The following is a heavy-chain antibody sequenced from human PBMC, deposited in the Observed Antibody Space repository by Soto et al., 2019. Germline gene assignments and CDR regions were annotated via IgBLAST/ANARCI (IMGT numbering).Heavy chain of an antibody. D-gene: IGHD3-10*01. J-gene: IGHJ4*02. V-gene: IGHV4-39*01. CDR3: ARSYTGAWYYFDY. Sequence: SETLSLTCSVSGCSVSSSDYYWAWIRQPPGKGLEWIGSMLYSGLTYYNPSLKSRVTLSVDTSKNQFSVRLNSVTASDTAVYYCARSYTGAWYYFDYWGQGTLVTVSS. CDR2: MLYSGLT. CDR1: GCSVSSSDYY.